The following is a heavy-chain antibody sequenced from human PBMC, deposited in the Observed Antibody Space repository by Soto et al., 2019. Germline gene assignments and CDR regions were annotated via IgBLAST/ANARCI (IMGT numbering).Heavy chain of an antibody. Sequence: SETLSLTCTVSGGSISSSSYYWGWIRQPPGKGLEWIGSIYYSGSTYYNPPLKSRVTISVDTSKNQFSLKLSSVTAADTAVYYCASVLGWIQLWKEYYFDYWGQGTLVTVSS. CDR3: ASVLGWIQLWKEYYFDY. CDR1: GGSISSSSYY. D-gene: IGHD5-18*01. CDR2: IYYSGST. J-gene: IGHJ4*02. V-gene: IGHV4-39*01.